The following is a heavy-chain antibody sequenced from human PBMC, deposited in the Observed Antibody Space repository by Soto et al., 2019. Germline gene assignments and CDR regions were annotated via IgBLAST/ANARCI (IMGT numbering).Heavy chain of an antibody. J-gene: IGHJ4*02. V-gene: IGHV3-23*01. Sequence: EVHLLESGGGLVQPGGSLRLSCAASGFTFSSHAMSWVRQAPGQGLEWVSAISGSGGSTYYADSVKGRFTISRDNSKNTLYLQMNSLRAEDTAVYYCAKGPRGIVVVITDDYWGQGTLVTVSS. D-gene: IGHD3-22*01. CDR1: GFTFSSHA. CDR2: ISGSGGST. CDR3: AKGPRGIVVVITDDY.